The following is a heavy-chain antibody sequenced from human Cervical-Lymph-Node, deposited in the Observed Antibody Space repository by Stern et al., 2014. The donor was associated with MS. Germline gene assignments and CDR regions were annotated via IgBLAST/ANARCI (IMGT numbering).Heavy chain of an antibody. CDR1: GFSLSSNGVG. D-gene: IGHD6-19*01. CDR2: LHWYDDK. CDR3: AHTDYSSALQDAFDI. V-gene: IGHV2-5*01. Sequence: QVTLKESGPKLVKPTQTLTLTCSFSGFSLSSNGVGVGWLRQPHGKALEWLVLLHWYDDKRYSPSLKSRLTITKDTSKNQVVLTVTNMDPVDTATYYCAHTDYSSALQDAFDIWGQGTIVTVSS. J-gene: IGHJ3*02.